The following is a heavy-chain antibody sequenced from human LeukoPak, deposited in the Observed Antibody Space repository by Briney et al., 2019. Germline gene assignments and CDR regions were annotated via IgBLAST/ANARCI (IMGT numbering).Heavy chain of an antibody. J-gene: IGHJ4*02. V-gene: IGHV3-74*01. CDR1: GFTLSSYW. D-gene: IGHD5-12*01. CDR3: ARKPLSGGYGGTIDY. Sequence: GGSLSLSCATSGFTLSSYWMHWVRQVPGKGLEWLSRINNDGVSTSYADSVKGRFTISRDNAKNTLYLRMNSLRAEDTAIYYCARKPLSGGYGGTIDYWGQGTLVTVSS. CDR2: INNDGVST.